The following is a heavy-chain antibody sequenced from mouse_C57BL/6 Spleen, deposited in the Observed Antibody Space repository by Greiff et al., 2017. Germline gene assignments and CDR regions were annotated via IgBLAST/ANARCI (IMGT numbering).Heavy chain of an antibody. J-gene: IGHJ3*01. D-gene: IGHD2-5*01. CDR3: TTGAYSNYLFAY. CDR1: GFNITDDY. V-gene: IGHV14-4*01. CDR2: IDPENGDT. Sequence: EVQLQQSGAELVRPGASVKLSCTASGFNITDDYMHWVEQRPEQGLEWIGWIDPENGDTEYASKFQGKATITADTSSNTAYLQLSSLTSEDTAVYCCTTGAYSNYLFAYWGQGALVTVAA.